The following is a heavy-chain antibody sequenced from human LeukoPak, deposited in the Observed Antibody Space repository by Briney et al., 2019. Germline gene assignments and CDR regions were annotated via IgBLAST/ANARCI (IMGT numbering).Heavy chain of an antibody. V-gene: IGHV3-74*01. CDR2: LNTDGSLA. D-gene: IGHD1-14*01. J-gene: IGHJ4*02. Sequence: GGSLRLSCAASGFTFVNYWMKWVRQAPGKGLVWVSRLNTDGSLATYADSVKGQFTISRDNAKNTLYLQMNSLRVDDTAVYYCARELDAAQTVDYWGQGTVVTVSS. CDR1: GFTFVNYW. CDR3: ARELDAAQTVDY.